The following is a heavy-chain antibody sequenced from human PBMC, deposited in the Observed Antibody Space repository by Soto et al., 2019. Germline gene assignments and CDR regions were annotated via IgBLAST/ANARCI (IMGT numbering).Heavy chain of an antibody. CDR3: XXXXXXXXYYGGYYHGMDV. Sequence: QVQLVQSGAEVKKPGAAVKVSCRASGHTFISSAXXXXXXXXXXXXEWMAWINGGNGDTTYSQKFQGRVTLTRDTXXXXXXXXXXXXXXXXXXXFYXXXXXXXXXYYGGYYHGMDVWGQGTTVTVSS. CDR1: GHTFISSA. J-gene: IGHJ6*02. D-gene: IGHD3-10*01. V-gene: IGHV1-3*01. CDR2: INGGNGDT.